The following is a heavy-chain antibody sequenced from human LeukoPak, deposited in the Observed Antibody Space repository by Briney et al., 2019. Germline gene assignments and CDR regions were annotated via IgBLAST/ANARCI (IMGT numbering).Heavy chain of an antibody. Sequence: SDPLSLICTLSGRHISSYYWSWIRQPPGRGREWIGYIYYSMNNNYHPPRKRRVTISVHTSKNHVALKLSSVTAADTSVYYCARVCASCTTGTACDFWGQGTVVTVSS. J-gene: IGHJ4*02. V-gene: IGHV4-59*07. CDR1: GRHISSYY. CDR2: IYYSMNN. CDR3: ARVCASCTTGTACDF. D-gene: IGHD1-1*01.